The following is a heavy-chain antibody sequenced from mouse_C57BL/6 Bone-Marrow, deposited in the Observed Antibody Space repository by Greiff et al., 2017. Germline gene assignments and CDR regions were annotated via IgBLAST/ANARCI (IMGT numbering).Heavy chain of an antibody. CDR2: IHPSDSDT. J-gene: IGHJ2*01. V-gene: IGHV1-74*01. CDR3: AMQDYYGSSPYYFDD. D-gene: IGHD1-1*01. Sequence: QVQLQQPGAELVKPGASVKVSCKASGYTFTSYWMHWVKQRPGQGLEWIGRIHPSDSDTNYNQKFKGKATLTVDKSSSTAYMQLSSLTSEDSAVYCCAMQDYYGSSPYYFDDWGQGTTLTVSS. CDR1: GYTFTSYW.